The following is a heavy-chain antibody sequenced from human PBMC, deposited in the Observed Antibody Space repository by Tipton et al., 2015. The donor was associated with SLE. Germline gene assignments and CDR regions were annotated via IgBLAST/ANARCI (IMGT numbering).Heavy chain of an antibody. Sequence: SLRLSCAASGFTFSDYYMSWIRQAPGKGLEWVSYISSSSSYTNYADSVKGRFTISRDNAKNSLYLQMNSLRAEDTAVYYCARSIILGYCSSTSCKVRYFDYWGQGTLVTVSS. J-gene: IGHJ4*02. CDR2: ISSSSSYT. CDR1: GFTFSDYY. V-gene: IGHV3-11*06. D-gene: IGHD2-2*01. CDR3: ARSIILGYCSSTSCKVRYFDY.